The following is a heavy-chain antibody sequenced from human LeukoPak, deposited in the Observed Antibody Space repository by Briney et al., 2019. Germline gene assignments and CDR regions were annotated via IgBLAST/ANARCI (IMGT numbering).Heavy chain of an antibody. CDR3: ARAKTREFSSGYLNWFDP. J-gene: IGHJ5*02. CDR1: GLTVSSSF. Sequence: GGTLRLSCAVSGLTVSSSFMSWVRQAPGKGLEWVSYISSSGSTIYYADSVKGRFTTSRDNAKNSLYLQMNSLRAEDTAVYYCARAKTREFSSGYLNWFDPWGQGTLVTVSS. CDR2: ISSSGSTI. D-gene: IGHD3-22*01. V-gene: IGHV3-48*04.